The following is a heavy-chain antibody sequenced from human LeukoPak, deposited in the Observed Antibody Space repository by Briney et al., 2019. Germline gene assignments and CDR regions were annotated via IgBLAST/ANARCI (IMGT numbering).Heavy chain of an antibody. CDR3: ARDSPSRLRYFDWLPPGGFDY. Sequence: ASVKVSCKASGYTFTSYAMNWVRQAPGQGLEWRGWINTNTGNPTYVQGFTGRFVFSLDTSVSTAYLQISSLKAEDTAVYYCARDSPSRLRYFDWLPPGGFDYWGQGTLVTVSS. J-gene: IGHJ4*02. D-gene: IGHD3-9*01. V-gene: IGHV7-4-1*02. CDR2: INTNTGNP. CDR1: GYTFTSYA.